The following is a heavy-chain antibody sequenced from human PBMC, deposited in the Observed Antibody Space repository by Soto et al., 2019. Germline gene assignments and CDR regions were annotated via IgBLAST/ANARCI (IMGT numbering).Heavy chain of an antibody. Sequence: PGGSLRLSCAASGFTFSSYAMHWVRQAPGKGLERVAVISYDGSNKYYADSVKGRFTISRDNSKNTLYLQMNSLRAEDTAVYYCARGRSGYYIDYWGQGTLVTVSS. CDR3: ARGRSGYYIDY. V-gene: IGHV3-30-3*01. CDR1: GFTFSSYA. CDR2: ISYDGSNK. J-gene: IGHJ4*02. D-gene: IGHD3-3*01.